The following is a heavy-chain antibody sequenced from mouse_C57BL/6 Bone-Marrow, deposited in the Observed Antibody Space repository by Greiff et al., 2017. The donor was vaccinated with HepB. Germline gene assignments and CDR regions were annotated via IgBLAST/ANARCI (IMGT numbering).Heavy chain of an antibody. D-gene: IGHD2-1*01. V-gene: IGHV5-4*01. J-gene: IGHJ4*01. Sequence: DVQLVESGGGLVKPGGSLKLSCAASGFTFSSYAMSWVRQTPEKRLEWVATISDGGSYTYYPDIVKGRFTISRDNAKNNLYLQMSHLKSEDTAMYYCARESMVTTFLLDAMDYWGQGTSVTVSS. CDR1: GFTFSSYA. CDR2: ISDGGSYT. CDR3: ARESMVTTFLLDAMDY.